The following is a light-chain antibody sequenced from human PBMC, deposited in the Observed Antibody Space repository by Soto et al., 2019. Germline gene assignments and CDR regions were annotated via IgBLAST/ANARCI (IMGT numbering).Light chain of an antibody. CDR1: SSNIGSNT. CDR2: SYN. V-gene: IGLV1-44*01. Sequence: QSVLTQPPSASGTPGQRVTISCSGSSSNIGSNTVNWYQQLPGTAPKLLIYSYNQRPSGVPDRFSGSKSGTSASLAISGLQSEDEADYYCAAWDDSLIGYVFGTGTQLTVL. CDR3: AAWDDSLIGYV. J-gene: IGLJ1*01.